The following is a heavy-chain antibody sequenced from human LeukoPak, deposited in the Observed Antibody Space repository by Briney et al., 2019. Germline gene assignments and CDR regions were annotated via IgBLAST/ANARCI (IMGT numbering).Heavy chain of an antibody. CDR2: IYTSGST. J-gene: IGHJ3*02. Sequence: SETWSSTATAPVASISSGSSYGSWTRHPPGKGLEWIGRIYTSGSTNYNPSLKSRVTISVDTSKNQFSLKLSSVTAADTAVYYCAREVVVALDAFDIWGQGTMVTVSS. D-gene: IGHD3-22*01. CDR3: AREVVVALDAFDI. V-gene: IGHV4-61*02. CDR1: VASISSGSSY.